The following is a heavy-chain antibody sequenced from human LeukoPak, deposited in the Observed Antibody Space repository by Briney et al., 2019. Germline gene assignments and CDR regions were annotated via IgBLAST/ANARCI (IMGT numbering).Heavy chain of an antibody. V-gene: IGHV3-23*01. CDR1: GFTFSSYA. D-gene: IGHD3-3*01. CDR2: ISGSGGST. Sequence: GGSLRLSCAASGFTFSSYAMSWVRQAPGKGLEWVSAISGSGGSTYYAGSVKGRFTISRDNSKNTLYLQMNSLRAEDTAVYYCAKGDDFWSGYPTFDYWGQGTLVTVSS. CDR3: AKGDDFWSGYPTFDY. J-gene: IGHJ4*02.